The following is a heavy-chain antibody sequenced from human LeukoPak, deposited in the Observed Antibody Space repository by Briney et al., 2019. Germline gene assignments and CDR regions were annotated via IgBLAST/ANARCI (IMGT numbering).Heavy chain of an antibody. CDR1: GGSLSSYY. V-gene: IGHV4-59*01. J-gene: IGHJ4*02. Sequence: SETLSLTCTVSGGSLSSYYWSWIRQPPGKGLEWIGYIYYSGSTNYNPSLKSRVTISVDTSKNQFSLKLSSVTAADTAVYYCARVNDYSWKRVDYWGQGTLVTVSS. D-gene: IGHD4-11*01. CDR3: ARVNDYSWKRVDY. CDR2: IYYSGST.